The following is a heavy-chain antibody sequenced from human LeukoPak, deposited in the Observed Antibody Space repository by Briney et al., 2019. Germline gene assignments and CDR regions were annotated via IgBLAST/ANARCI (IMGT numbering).Heavy chain of an antibody. CDR1: GFTFSTYG. J-gene: IGHJ4*02. CDR2: ISYDGSNK. CDR3: AKDEDVVVPAAMGS. D-gene: IGHD2-2*01. Sequence: GGSLRLSCAASGFTFSTYGIHWVRQAPGKGLEWVAVISYDGSNKYYADSVKGRFTISRDNSKNTLYLQMNSLRAEDTAVYYCAKDEDVVVPAAMGSWGQGTLVTVSS. V-gene: IGHV3-30*18.